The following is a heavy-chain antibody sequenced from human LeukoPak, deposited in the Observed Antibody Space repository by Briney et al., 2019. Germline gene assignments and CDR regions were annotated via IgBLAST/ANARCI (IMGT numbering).Heavy chain of an antibody. J-gene: IGHJ4*02. Sequence: SETLSLTCTVSGGSISSYYWSWIRQPPGKGLEGIGYIYYSGSTNYNPSLKSRVTISVDTSKNQFSLKLSSVTAADTAVYYCARRAAAGKHFDYWGQGTLVTVSS. CDR3: ARRAAAGKHFDY. V-gene: IGHV4-59*08. D-gene: IGHD6-13*01. CDR1: GGSISSYY. CDR2: IYYSGST.